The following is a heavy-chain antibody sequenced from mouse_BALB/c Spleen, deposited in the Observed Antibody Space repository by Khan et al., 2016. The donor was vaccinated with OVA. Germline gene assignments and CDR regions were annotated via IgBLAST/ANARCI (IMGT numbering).Heavy chain of an antibody. J-gene: IGHJ3*01. CDR3: TRSTFTY. CDR1: GYTFPDYE. Sequence: QVRLQQSGAELVRPGASVTLSCKASGYTFPDYELHWVKQTPVHGLEWIGVIDPKTGVTAYNQKFKGKATLTADKSSSTAYMELRSLTSEDSAVYYCTRSTFTYWGQGTLVTVSA. V-gene: IGHV1-15*01. CDR2: IDPKTGVT.